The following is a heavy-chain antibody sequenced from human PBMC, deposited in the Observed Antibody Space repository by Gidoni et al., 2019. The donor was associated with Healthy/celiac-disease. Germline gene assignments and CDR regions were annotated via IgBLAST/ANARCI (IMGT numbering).Heavy chain of an antibody. CDR1: GFTFDDYA. D-gene: IGHD3-3*01. CDR3: ARNDFWSGYYGLVDY. J-gene: IGHJ4*02. V-gene: IGHV3-9*01. CDR2: ISWNSGSI. Sequence: VQLVESGGGLVQPGRSLRLSCAASGFTFDDYAMHWVRQAPGKGLEWVSGISWNSGSIGYADSVKGRFTISRDNAKNSLYLQMNSLRAEDTALYYCARNDFWSGYYGLVDYWGQGTLVTVSS.